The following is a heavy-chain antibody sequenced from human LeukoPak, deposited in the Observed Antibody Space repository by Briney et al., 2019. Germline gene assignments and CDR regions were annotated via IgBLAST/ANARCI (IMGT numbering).Heavy chain of an antibody. Sequence: PGGSLRLACAASGFTFDDYAMPWVRHAHGEGLGWVSGISWKSGRTTYAGSVKGRSTIYRDNARNCPYLQMNSLTSDDTAFFYCMKGAWGGNCFYRMDVWGQGSTVTVSS. D-gene: IGHD2-21*02. CDR3: MKGAWGGNCFYRMDV. J-gene: IGHJ6*02. CDR2: ISWKSGRT. CDR1: GFTFDDYA. V-gene: IGHV3-9*01.